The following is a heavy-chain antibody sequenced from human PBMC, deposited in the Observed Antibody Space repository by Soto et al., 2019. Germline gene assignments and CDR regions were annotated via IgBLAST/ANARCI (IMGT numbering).Heavy chain of an antibody. D-gene: IGHD6-19*01. Sequence: QVQLVESGGGLVKPGGSLRLSCAASGFTFSDYYMSWIRQAPGKGLEWVSYISSSSSYTNYADSVKGRFTISRDNAKNSQNLQMTSRSAEDTAVYYCATAAYSSGWGRSGYYYGMDVWGQGTTVTVSS. V-gene: IGHV3-11*05. J-gene: IGHJ6*02. CDR2: ISSSSSYT. CDR3: ATAAYSSGWGRSGYYYGMDV. CDR1: GFTFSDYY.